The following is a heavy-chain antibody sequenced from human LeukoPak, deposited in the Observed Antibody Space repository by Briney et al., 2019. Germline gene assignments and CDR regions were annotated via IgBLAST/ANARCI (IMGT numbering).Heavy chain of an antibody. CDR3: AKDLGITGYYFDY. CDR2: IWYDGSNK. Sequence: GGSLRLSCAASGFTFSSYGMHWVRQAPGKGLEWVAVIWYDGSNKYYADSVKGRFTISRDNSKNTLYLQMNSLRAEDTAVYYCAKDLGITGYYFDYWGQGTLVTVSS. J-gene: IGHJ4*02. V-gene: IGHV3-33*06. CDR1: GFTFSSYG. D-gene: IGHD1-20*01.